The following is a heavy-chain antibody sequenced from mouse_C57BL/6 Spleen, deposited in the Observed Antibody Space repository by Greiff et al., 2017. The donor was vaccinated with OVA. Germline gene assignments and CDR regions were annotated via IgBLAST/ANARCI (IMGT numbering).Heavy chain of an antibody. CDR3: ARPDSSGYVAWFAY. Sequence: QVQLQQPGAELVRPGSSVKLSCKASGYTFTSYWMHWVKQRPIQGLEWIGNIDPSDSETHYNQKFKDKATLTVDKSSSTAYMQLSSLTSEDSAVXYCARPDSSGYVAWFAYWGQGTLVTVSA. CDR1: GYTFTSYW. D-gene: IGHD3-2*02. CDR2: IDPSDSET. V-gene: IGHV1-52*01. J-gene: IGHJ3*01.